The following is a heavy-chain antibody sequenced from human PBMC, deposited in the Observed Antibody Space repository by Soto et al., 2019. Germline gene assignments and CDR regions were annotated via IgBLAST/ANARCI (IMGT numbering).Heavy chain of an antibody. CDR3: AKDKVPMTTLPYYFDY. CDR2: ISGSGGST. CDR1: GFTFSSYA. J-gene: IGHJ4*02. V-gene: IGHV3-23*01. D-gene: IGHD3-16*01. Sequence: GSLRLSCAASGFTFSSYAMSWVRQAPGKGLEWVSAISGSGGSTYYADSVKGRFTISRDNSKNTLYLQMNSLRAEDTAVYYCAKDKVPMTTLPYYFDYWGQGTLVTVSS.